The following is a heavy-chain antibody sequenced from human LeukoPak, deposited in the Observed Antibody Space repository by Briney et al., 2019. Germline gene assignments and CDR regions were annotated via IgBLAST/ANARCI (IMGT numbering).Heavy chain of an antibody. J-gene: IGHJ3*02. Sequence: PSQTLSLTCTVSGGSISSGDYYWSWIRQPPGKGLEWIGFIYYSGSTYYNPSLKSRVIISVDTSKNQFSLKLSSVTAADTAVYYCARVKSYEAKPSYYDFWGDAFDIWGQGTMVTVSS. V-gene: IGHV4-30-4*01. CDR1: GGSISSGDYY. CDR2: IYYSGST. CDR3: ARVKSYEAKPSYYDFWGDAFDI. D-gene: IGHD3-3*01.